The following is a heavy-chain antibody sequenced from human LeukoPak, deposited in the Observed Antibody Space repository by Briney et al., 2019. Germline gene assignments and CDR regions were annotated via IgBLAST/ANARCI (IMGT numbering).Heavy chain of an antibody. CDR2: IYPGDSDT. CDR1: GYSFLSHW. V-gene: IGHV5-51*01. Sequence: GESLKISYKGSGYSFLSHWIGWMRQMPGKGLEWMGIIYPGDSDTRYNPSFQGQVTISADKSISTAYLQWSSLKASDTAMYYCARHASPYSSNYYFDYWGQGALVTVSS. J-gene: IGHJ4*02. CDR3: ARHASPYSSNYYFDY. D-gene: IGHD6-13*01.